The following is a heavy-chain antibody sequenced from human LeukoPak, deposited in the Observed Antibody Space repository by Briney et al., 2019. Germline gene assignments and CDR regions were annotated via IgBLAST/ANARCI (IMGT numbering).Heavy chain of an antibody. CDR3: AREIPGRIAADC. D-gene: IGHD2-15*01. Sequence: GGSLRLSCAAPGFTFSDYSMNWVRQAPGKGLEWISYIGGRGDGISYADSVKGRFIVSRDNAKNSLFLQMNRLRGEDTAIYFCAREIPGRIAADCWGQGTLVTVSS. CDR2: IGGRGDGI. CDR1: GFTFSDYS. V-gene: IGHV3-48*01. J-gene: IGHJ4*02.